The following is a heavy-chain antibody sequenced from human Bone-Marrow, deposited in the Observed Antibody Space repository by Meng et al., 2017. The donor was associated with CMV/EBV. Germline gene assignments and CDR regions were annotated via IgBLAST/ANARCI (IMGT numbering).Heavy chain of an antibody. CDR1: GFSFNDYG. CDR3: ARAMIIAARALDF. CDR2: ITFDGSNT. D-gene: IGHD6-6*01. Sequence: GGSLRLSCAVSGFSFNDYGMHWVRQTPGKGLEWPTFITFDGSNTYYADSVKGRFTISRDNSKNTLYLQMNSLRNDDTAVYYCARAMIIAARALDFWGQGTLVTVSS. V-gene: IGHV3-30*03. J-gene: IGHJ4*02.